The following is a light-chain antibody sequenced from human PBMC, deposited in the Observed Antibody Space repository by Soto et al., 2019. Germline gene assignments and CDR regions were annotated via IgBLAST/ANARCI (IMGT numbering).Light chain of an antibody. CDR2: GAS. Sequence: EIVMTQSPATLSVSPGERATLSCRASQSLGSNLAWYQQKTGQAPRLLFSGASTRATGVPARFSGSGSGSELSLTISSLQSEDFAVYYCQQYNDWPYTFGQGTKLEIK. V-gene: IGKV3-15*01. CDR1: QSLGSN. CDR3: QQYNDWPYT. J-gene: IGKJ2*01.